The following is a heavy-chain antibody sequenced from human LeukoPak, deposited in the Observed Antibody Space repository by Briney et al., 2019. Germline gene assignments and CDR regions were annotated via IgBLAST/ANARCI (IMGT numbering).Heavy chain of an antibody. CDR1: GFTFSSYS. Sequence: GGSLRLSCAASGFTFSSYSMNWVRQAPGKGLEWVSSISSSSSYIYYADSVKGRFTISRDNAKNTLYLQMNSLRTEDTAVYYCAKGRAGARQYMDVWGKGTTFTISS. CDR2: ISSSSSYI. J-gene: IGHJ6*03. V-gene: IGHV3-21*04. CDR3: AKGRAGARQYMDV.